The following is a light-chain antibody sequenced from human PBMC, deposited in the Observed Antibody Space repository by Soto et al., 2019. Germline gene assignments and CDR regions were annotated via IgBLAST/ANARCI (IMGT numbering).Light chain of an antibody. CDR3: SAYTSSTTLLV. Sequence: QSVLTQPASVSGSPGQSITVSCTATSSDVGYTFVSWYQHHPDKAPKLLIYDVANRPSGVSTRFSGSRSGDTASLTISGLQAEDEADYFCSAYTSSTTLLVFGTGT. CDR1: SSDVGYTF. V-gene: IGLV2-14*03. CDR2: DVA. J-gene: IGLJ1*01.